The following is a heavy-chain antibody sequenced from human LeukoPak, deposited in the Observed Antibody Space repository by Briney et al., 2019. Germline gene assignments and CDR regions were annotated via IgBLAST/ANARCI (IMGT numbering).Heavy chain of an antibody. CDR2: LYLGDSDT. V-gene: IGHV5-51*01. Sequence: GESLQISSQGPGSGFTSYWIACVRPMPLKAMDWGGSLYLGDSDTRLSPSFQGQINIFADKSIGTAYLEWSSLKASDTAMYYCARRVSYYHGMDVWGQGTTVTVSS. J-gene: IGHJ6*01. CDR3: ARRVSYYHGMDV. CDR1: GSGFTSYW.